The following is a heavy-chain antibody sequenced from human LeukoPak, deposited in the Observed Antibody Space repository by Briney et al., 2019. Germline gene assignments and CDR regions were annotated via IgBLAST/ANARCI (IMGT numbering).Heavy chain of an antibody. J-gene: IGHJ5*02. Sequence: SETLSLTCTASGYSISSAYYWGWIRQPPGKGLEWIGSIYHSGSTYYNPSLKSRVTISVDTSKNQFSLKLSSVTAADTAVYYCARGLLCFDPWGQGTLVTVSS. V-gene: IGHV4-38-2*02. CDR3: ARGLLCFDP. CDR2: IYHSGST. CDR1: GYSISSAYY. D-gene: IGHD3-10*02.